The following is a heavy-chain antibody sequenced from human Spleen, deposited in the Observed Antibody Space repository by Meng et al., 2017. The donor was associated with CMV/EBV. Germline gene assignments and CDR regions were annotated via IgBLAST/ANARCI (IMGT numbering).Heavy chain of an antibody. CDR1: GFTFSECG. CDR3: AKAPYSGGFDS. D-gene: IGHD3-10*01. J-gene: IGHJ4*02. Sequence: SVTASGFTFSECGIDWSRQAPGKGLEWVAVIWYDGSEEYYADNVKGRFTISRDNYRHMLYLQMNNLRAEDTAVYYCAKAPYSGGFDSWGQGTLVTVSS. V-gene: IGHV3-33*03. CDR2: IWYDGSEE.